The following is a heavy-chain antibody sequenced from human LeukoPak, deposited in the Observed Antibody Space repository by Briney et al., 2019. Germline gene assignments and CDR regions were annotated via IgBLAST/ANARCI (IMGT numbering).Heavy chain of an antibody. D-gene: IGHD6-13*01. V-gene: IGHV1-8*01. CDR2: MNPNSGNT. CDR1: GYTLTSYD. J-gene: IGHJ4*02. Sequence: ASVTVSCTASGYTLTSYDINWVRQATGQGLEWMGWMNPNSGNTGYAQKFQGRVTMTRNTSISTAYMELSSLRSEDTAVYYCARGLGSSSWRNFDYWGQGTLVTVSS. CDR3: ARGLGSSSWRNFDY.